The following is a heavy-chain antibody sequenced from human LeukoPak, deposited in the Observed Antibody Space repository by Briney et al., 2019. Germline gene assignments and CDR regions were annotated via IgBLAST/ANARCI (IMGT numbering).Heavy chain of an antibody. Sequence: GGSLRLSCAASGFTFSSYGMHWVRQAPGKGLEWVAFIRYDGSNKYYADSVKGRFTISRDNSKNTLYLQMNSLRAEDTAVYYCAKDWYSSSLLAFDIWGQGTMVTVSS. CDR3: AKDWYSSSLLAFDI. V-gene: IGHV3-30*02. D-gene: IGHD6-13*01. CDR2: IRYDGSNK. J-gene: IGHJ3*02. CDR1: GFTFSSYG.